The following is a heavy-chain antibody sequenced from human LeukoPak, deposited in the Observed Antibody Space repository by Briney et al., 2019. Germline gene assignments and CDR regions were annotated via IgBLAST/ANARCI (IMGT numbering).Heavy chain of an antibody. V-gene: IGHV1-2*02. D-gene: IGHD6-25*01. CDR1: GYTFTGYY. CDR3: ARDLSGDYVGY. J-gene: IGHJ4*02. CDR2: INPNSGDT. Sequence: ASVKVSCKTSGYTFTGYYMHWVRRAPGQGLEWLGWINPNSGDTNYAQKFQGRVTMTRDTSISTAYMELSRLRSDDTAVYYCARDLSGDYVGYWGQGTLVTVSS.